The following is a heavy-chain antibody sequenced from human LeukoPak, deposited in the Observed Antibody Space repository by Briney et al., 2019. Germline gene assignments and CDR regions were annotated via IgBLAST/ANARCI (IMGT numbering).Heavy chain of an antibody. CDR1: GYPINNAYY. D-gene: IGHD2-2*01. CDR3: ARKYASYFYYYLDP. Sequence: PSETLSLTCGVSGYPINNAYYWVWIRQPPGKGLEWIGWLYHPESTYYNPSPKSRVTMSVDTSRNQFSLRLSFVTAADTDVYYCARKYASYFYYYLDPWGTRTTVTVSS. V-gene: IGHV4-38-2*01. J-gene: IGHJ6*03. CDR2: LYHPEST.